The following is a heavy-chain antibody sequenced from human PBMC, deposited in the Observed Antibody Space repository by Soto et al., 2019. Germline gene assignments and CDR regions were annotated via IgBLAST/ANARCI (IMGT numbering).Heavy chain of an antibody. CDR2: ISDAGSA. D-gene: IGHD7-27*01. Sequence: QVQLVESGGGVVQPGRSLRLSCAASGFLFSSFGMHWVRQAPGKGLEWVAMISDAGSAFHADSVKGRFAISRDNSKNTLYLQMTSLRSEDTALYYCAKAGPHFDSWGQGTLVSVST. J-gene: IGHJ4*02. CDR3: AKAGPHFDS. V-gene: IGHV3-30*18. CDR1: GFLFSSFG.